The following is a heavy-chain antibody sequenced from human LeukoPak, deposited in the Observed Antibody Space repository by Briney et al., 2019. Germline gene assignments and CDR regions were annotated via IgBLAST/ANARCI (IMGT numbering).Heavy chain of an antibody. J-gene: IGHJ4*02. CDR1: GLTFSSYA. V-gene: IGHV3-23*01. CDR2: ISGSGGST. Sequence: GGSLRLSCAASGLTFSSYAMSWVRQAPGKGLEWVSAISGSGGSTYYADSVKGRFTISRDNSKNTLYLQMNSLRAEDTAVYYCAKVLGIAAAGTVDYWGQGTLVTVSS. D-gene: IGHD6-13*01. CDR3: AKVLGIAAAGTVDY.